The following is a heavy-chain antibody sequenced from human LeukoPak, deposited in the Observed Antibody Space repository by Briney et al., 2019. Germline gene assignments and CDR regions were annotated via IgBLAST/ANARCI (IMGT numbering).Heavy chain of an antibody. CDR3: ARVGHRDEDHFDY. CDR2: INPNSGGT. J-gene: IGHJ4*02. Sequence: ASVKVSCKASGYTFTGYYMHWVRQAPGQGREWLGWINPNSGGTNYAQKFQGRVTMTTDTSTTTAYMDVRSLRSNDTAVYYCARVGHRDEDHFDYWGQGTLVTVSS. V-gene: IGHV1-2*02. CDR1: GYTFTGYY. D-gene: IGHD5-24*01.